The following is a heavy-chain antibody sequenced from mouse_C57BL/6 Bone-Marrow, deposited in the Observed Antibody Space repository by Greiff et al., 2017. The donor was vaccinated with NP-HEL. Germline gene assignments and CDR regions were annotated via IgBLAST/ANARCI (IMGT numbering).Heavy chain of an antibody. CDR1: GYTFTSYG. Sequence: QVQLQQSGAELARPGASVKLSCKASGYTFTSYGISWVKQRTGQGLEWIGEIYPRSGNTYYNEKFKGKATLTADKSSSTAYMELRSLTSEDSAVYFCASDYYGSSYRDFDVWGTGTTVTVSS. V-gene: IGHV1-81*01. J-gene: IGHJ1*03. CDR2: IYPRSGNT. D-gene: IGHD1-1*01. CDR3: ASDYYGSSYRDFDV.